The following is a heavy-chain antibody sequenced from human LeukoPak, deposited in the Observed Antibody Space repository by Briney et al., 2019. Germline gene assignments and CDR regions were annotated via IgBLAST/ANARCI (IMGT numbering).Heavy chain of an antibody. Sequence: GGSLRLSCAASGFTFSSSAMSWVRKAPGKGLEWVSAISGSGGSTYYADSVKGRFTISRDNSKNTLYLQMNSLRAEDTAVYYCAKVMVKGGSYNWGQGTLVTVSS. CDR1: GFTFSSSA. CDR2: ISGSGGST. CDR3: AKVMVKGGSYN. V-gene: IGHV3-23*01. J-gene: IGHJ4*02. D-gene: IGHD1-26*01.